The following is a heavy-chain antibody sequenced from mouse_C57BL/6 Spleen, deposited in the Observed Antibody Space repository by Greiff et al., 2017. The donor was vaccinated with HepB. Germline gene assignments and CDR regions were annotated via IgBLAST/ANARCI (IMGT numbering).Heavy chain of an antibody. CDR2: IDPANGNT. CDR1: GFNIKNTY. Sequence: EAQLQQSVAELVRPGASVKLSCTASGFNIKNTYMHWVKQRPEQGLEWIGRIDPANGNTKYAPKFQGKATITADTSSNTAYLQLSSLTSEDTAIYYCAAITTVVATNYFDYWGQGTTLTVSS. V-gene: IGHV14-3*01. CDR3: AAITTVVATNYFDY. D-gene: IGHD1-1*01. J-gene: IGHJ2*01.